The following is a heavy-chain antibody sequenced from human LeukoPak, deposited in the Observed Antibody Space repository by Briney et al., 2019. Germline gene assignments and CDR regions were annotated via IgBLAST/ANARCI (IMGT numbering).Heavy chain of an antibody. D-gene: IGHD1-7*01. CDR2: TYYRSKWYN. J-gene: IGHJ4*02. CDR1: GDSVSSRSAA. V-gene: IGHV6-1*01. Sequence: SQTLSLTCVISGDSVSSRSAAWNWIRQSPSRGLEWLGRTYYRSKWYNDYAVSVKSRITINPDTSKNQFSLQLNSVTAADTAVYYCARGKLELTILDYWGQGTLVTVSS. CDR3: ARGKLELTILDY.